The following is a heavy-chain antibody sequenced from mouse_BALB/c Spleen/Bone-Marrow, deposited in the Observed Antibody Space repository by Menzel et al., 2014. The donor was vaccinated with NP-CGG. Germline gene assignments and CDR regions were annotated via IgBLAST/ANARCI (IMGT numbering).Heavy chain of an antibody. CDR1: GFNIKDYY. V-gene: IGHV14-4*02. Sequence: EVQLQQSGAELVRSGASVKLSCTASGFNIKDYYMHWVKQRPEQGLKWIGWIDPENGDTEYVPKFQGKATMTADTSSNTAYLQLSSLTSEDTAVYYCNAHITTVSYWGQGTTLTVSS. J-gene: IGHJ2*01. CDR2: IDPENGDT. CDR3: NAHITTVSY. D-gene: IGHD1-1*01.